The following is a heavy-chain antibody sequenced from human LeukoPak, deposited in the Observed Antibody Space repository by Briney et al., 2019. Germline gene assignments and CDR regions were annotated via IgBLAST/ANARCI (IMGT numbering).Heavy chain of an antibody. Sequence: SETLSLTCAVSGYAISSGYYWGWIRQPPGKGLEWIGSIYHSGGSYYNPSLKSRVTISVDTSKNQFSLKLSSVTAADTAVYYCARGPDVLRFLEWLSPTRPFDYWGQGTLVTVSS. V-gene: IGHV4-38-2*01. D-gene: IGHD3-3*01. CDR1: GYAISSGYY. CDR2: IYHSGGS. J-gene: IGHJ4*02. CDR3: ARGPDVLRFLEWLSPTRPFDY.